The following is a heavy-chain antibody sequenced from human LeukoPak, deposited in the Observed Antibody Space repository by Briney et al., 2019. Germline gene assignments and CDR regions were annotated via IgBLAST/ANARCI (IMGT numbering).Heavy chain of an antibody. CDR2: IYSGGST. Sequence: GGSLRLSCAASGFTFSSNYMSWVRQAPGKGLEWVSVIYSGGSTYYADSVKGRFTISRDNSKNTLYLQMNSLRAEDTAVYYCARLGGYSYGYGYWGQGTLVTVSS. D-gene: IGHD5-18*01. CDR1: GFTFSSNY. J-gene: IGHJ4*02. V-gene: IGHV3-53*01. CDR3: ARLGGYSYGYGY.